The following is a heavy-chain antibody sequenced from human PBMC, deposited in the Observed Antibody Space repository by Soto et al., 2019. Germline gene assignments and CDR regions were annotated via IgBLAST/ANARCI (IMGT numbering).Heavy chain of an antibody. V-gene: IGHV3-30*18. D-gene: IGHD3-16*02. CDR3: AKDYDYVWGSYRGLFDY. J-gene: IGHJ4*02. Sequence: QVQLVESGGGVVQPGRSLRLSCAASGFTFSSYGMHWVRQAPGKGLEWVAVISYDGSNKYYADSVKGRFIISRDNSKNTLYLQMNSLRAEDTAVYYCAKDYDYVWGSYRGLFDYWGQGTLVTVSS. CDR2: ISYDGSNK. CDR1: GFTFSSYG.